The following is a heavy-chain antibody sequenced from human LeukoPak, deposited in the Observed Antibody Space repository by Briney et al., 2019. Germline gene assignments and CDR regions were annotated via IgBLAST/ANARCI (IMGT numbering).Heavy chain of an antibody. CDR2: IYYSGST. D-gene: IGHD6-19*01. CDR3: AREDSSDLGAFDY. CDR1: GGSISSSSYY. J-gene: IGHJ4*02. V-gene: IGHV4-39*07. Sequence: SETLSLTCTVSGGSISSSSYYWGWIRQPPGKGLEWIGSIYYSGSTYYNPSLKSRVTISVDTSKNQFSLKLSSVTAADTAVYYCAREDSSDLGAFDYWGQGTLVTVSS.